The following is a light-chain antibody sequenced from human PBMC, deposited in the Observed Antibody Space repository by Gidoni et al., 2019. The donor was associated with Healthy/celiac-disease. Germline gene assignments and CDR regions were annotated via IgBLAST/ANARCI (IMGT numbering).Light chain of an antibody. CDR2: GAS. V-gene: IGKV3-20*01. J-gene: IGKJ2*01. CDR3: QQYGSSAYT. CDR1: QSVSSSY. Sequence: EIVLTQSTGSLSLSHGERATLSCRARQSVSSSYLAWYQQKPGQAPRLLIYGASSRATGVPDRVSGSGSGTDFTLTISRLEPEDVAVYYCQQYGSSAYTFGQGTKLEIK.